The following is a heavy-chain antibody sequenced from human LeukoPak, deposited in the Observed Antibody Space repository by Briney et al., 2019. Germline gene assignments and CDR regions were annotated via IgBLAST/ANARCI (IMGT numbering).Heavy chain of an antibody. V-gene: IGHV3-30*02. D-gene: IGHD6-6*01. J-gene: IGHJ4*02. Sequence: GGSLRLSCAASGFSIRTYAMHWVRQAPGKGLEWVACIRSDGSNKYNEDSVKGRFTISRDNSRNTLDLQMSSLRAEDTAVYYCAKDPECKGSSSGTFDLWGQGTLVTVSS. CDR3: AKDPECKGSSSGTFDL. CDR2: IRSDGSNK. CDR1: GFSIRTYA.